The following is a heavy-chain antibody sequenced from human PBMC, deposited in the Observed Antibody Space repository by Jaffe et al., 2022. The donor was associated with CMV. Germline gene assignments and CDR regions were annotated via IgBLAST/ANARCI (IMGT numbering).Heavy chain of an antibody. CDR3: ARDGGRYYYGSGSPGGGLVTAIYYFDY. CDR1: GYTFTSYG. Sequence: QVQLVQSGAEVKKPGASVKVSCKASGYTFTSYGISWVRQAPGQGLEWMGWISAYNGNTNYAQKLQGRVTMTTDTSTSTAYMELRSLRSDDTAVYYCARDGGRYYYGSGSPGGGLVTAIYYFDYWGQGTLVTVSS. V-gene: IGHV1-18*04. CDR2: ISAYNGNT. D-gene: IGHD3-10*01. J-gene: IGHJ4*02.